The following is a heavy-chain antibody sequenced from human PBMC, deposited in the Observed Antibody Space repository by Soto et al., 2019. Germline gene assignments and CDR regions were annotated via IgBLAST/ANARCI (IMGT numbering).Heavy chain of an antibody. CDR1: GFTFSTYA. J-gene: IGHJ6*02. V-gene: IGHV3-23*01. CDR2: ISGSGGST. D-gene: IGHD3-10*01. CDR3: AKDLWFGELLSFYDYHGIDL. Sequence: EVQLLESGGGLVQPGGSLRLSCAASGFTFSTYAMNWVRQAPGKGLEWVSAISGSGGSTYYADSVKGRFTISRDNSKTTRYLPMPSLSAEDTAVYSCAKDLWFGELLSFYDYHGIDLCRQATTVTLSS.